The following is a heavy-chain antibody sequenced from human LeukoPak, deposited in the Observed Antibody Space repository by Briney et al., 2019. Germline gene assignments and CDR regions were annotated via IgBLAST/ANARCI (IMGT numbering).Heavy chain of an antibody. J-gene: IGHJ3*02. CDR3: ARGAGLLWFGETAFDI. Sequence: ASVKVSCKVSGYTLTELSMHWVRQAPGQGLEWMGWMNPNSGTTGYAQKFQGRVTMTRNTSISTAYMELSSLRSEDTAVYYCARGAGLLWFGETAFDIWGQGTMVTVSS. D-gene: IGHD3-10*01. V-gene: IGHV1-8*01. CDR2: MNPNSGTT. CDR1: GYTLTELS.